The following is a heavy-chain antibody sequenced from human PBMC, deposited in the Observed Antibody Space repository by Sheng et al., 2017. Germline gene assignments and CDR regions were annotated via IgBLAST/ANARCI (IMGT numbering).Heavy chain of an antibody. CDR3: ASLQWLATDAFDL. D-gene: IGHD6-19*01. J-gene: IGHJ3*01. Sequence: EVQVVESGGGMVQPGGSLRLSCAASGFSFSSYSMNWVRQAPGKGLECVSSISSAGTYIYYADSVKGRFTISRDNAKSSLYLQMNSLTAEDTAVYYCASLQWLATDAFDLWGQGTMVTVSS. CDR1: GFSFSSYS. CDR2: ISSAGTYI. V-gene: IGHV3-21*01.